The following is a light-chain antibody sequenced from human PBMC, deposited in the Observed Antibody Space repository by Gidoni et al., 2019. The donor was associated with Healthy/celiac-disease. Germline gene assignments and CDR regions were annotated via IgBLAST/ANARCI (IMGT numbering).Light chain of an antibody. V-gene: IGLV3-9*01. J-gene: IGLJ2*01. Sequence: SYELTQPLSASVALGQTARLTCGGNNIGRKNVHWYQQKPGQAPVLVIYRDSNRPSGIPERFSGSNSGNTATLTISRAQAGDEADYYCQVWDSSTYVVFGGGTKLTVL. CDR3: QVWDSSTYVV. CDR1: NIGRKN. CDR2: RDS.